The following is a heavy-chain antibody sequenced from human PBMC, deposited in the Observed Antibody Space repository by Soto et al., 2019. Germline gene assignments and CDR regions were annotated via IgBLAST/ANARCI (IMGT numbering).Heavy chain of an antibody. CDR2: INSDGSST. D-gene: IGHD6-6*01. Sequence: GGSLRLSCAASGFTFSNYWMHWVRQAPGKGLVWVSRINSDGSSTSYADSVKGRFTISRDNAKNTLYQQMNSLRAEDTAVYYCARGSSSHYPDYYGMDVWGQGTTVTVSS. CDR3: ARGSSSHYPDYYGMDV. CDR1: GFTFSNYW. V-gene: IGHV3-74*01. J-gene: IGHJ6*02.